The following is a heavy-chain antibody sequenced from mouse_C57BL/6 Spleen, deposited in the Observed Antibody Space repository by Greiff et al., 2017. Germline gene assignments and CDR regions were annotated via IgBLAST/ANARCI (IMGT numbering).Heavy chain of an antibody. V-gene: IGHV3-6*01. J-gene: IGHJ3*01. D-gene: IGHD1-1*01. CDR2: ISYDGSN. CDR1: GYSITSGYY. CDR3: ARDYGSPWFAY. Sequence: EVKLMESGPGLVKPSQSLSLTCSVTGYSITSGYYWNWIRQFPGNKLAWMGYISYDGSNNYNPSLKNRISITRDTSKNQFFLKLNSVTTEDTATYYCARDYGSPWFAYWGQGTLVTVSA.